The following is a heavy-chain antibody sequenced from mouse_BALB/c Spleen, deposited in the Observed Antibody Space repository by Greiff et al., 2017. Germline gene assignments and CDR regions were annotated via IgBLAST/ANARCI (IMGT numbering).Heavy chain of an antibody. V-gene: IGHV1-4*02. CDR1: GYTFTSYT. CDR2: INPSSGYT. J-gene: IGHJ1*01. D-gene: IGHD2-10*01. CDR3: AIPLLWSHWYFDV. Sequence: QVQLKESAAELARPGASVKMSCKASGYTFTSYTMHWVKQRPGQGLEWIGYINPSSGYTEYNQKFKDKTTLTADKSSSTAYMQLSSLTSEDSAVYYCAIPLLWSHWYFDVWGAGTTVTVSS.